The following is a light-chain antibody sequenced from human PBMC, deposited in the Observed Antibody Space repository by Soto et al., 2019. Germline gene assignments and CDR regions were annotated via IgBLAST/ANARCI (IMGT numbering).Light chain of an antibody. CDR3: SSYSNTSTLYV. Sequence: QSVLTQAASVSGFPGKAITISCTGNSKDVGGYNYVSWYQKLPGKAPKLKIYDVNKRPSGVSNRFSGSKSGNTASLTISGIQAEDEADYYCSSYSNTSTLYVFGTGTKVTVL. J-gene: IGLJ1*01. V-gene: IGLV2-14*01. CDR1: SKDVGGYNY. CDR2: DVN.